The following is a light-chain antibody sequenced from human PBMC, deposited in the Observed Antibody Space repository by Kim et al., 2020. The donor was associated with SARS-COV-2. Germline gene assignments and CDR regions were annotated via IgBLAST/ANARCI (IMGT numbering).Light chain of an antibody. CDR1: SSDVGAYNY. CDR2: DVT. V-gene: IGLV2-14*03. CDR3: SSFTTSTTWV. Sequence: GQSITISCTGTSSDVGAYNYVAWFQQHPGKAPELIIYDVTNRPSGISNRFSGSKSGNTASLTISGLQAEDESDYYCSSFTTSTTWVFGGGTQLTVL. J-gene: IGLJ3*02.